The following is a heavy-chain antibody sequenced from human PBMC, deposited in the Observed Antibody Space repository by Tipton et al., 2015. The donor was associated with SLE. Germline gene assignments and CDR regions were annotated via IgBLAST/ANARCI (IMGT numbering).Heavy chain of an antibody. CDR3: ARDIPLGDFWSGAYFDY. CDR2: ISAYNGNT. D-gene: IGHD3-3*01. V-gene: IGHV1-18*01. CDR1: GYTFTSYG. J-gene: IGHJ4*02. Sequence: QSGAEVKKPGASVKVSCKASGYTFTSYGISWVRQAPGQGLEWMGWISAYNGNTNYAQKLQGRVTMTTDTSTSTAYVELRSLRSDDTAVYYCARDIPLGDFWSGAYFDYWGQGTLVTVSS.